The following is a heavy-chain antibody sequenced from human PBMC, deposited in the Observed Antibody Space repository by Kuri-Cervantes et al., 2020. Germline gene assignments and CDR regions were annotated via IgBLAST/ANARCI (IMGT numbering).Heavy chain of an antibody. CDR2: IYHSGST. CDR1: GYSISSGYY. Sequence: SETLSLTCAVSGYSISSGYYLGWIRQPPGKGLEWIGSIYHSGSTYYNPSLKSRVTISVDTSKNQFSLKLSSVTAADTAVYYCARQQQQLRLYNWFDPWGQGTLVTVSS. V-gene: IGHV4-38-2*01. D-gene: IGHD6-13*01. CDR3: ARQQQQLRLYNWFDP. J-gene: IGHJ5*02.